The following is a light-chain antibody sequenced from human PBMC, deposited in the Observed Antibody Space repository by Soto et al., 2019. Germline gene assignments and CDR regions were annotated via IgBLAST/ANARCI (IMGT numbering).Light chain of an antibody. Sequence: QPASVSGSPGQSITISCTGTSSDIGGYDYVSWYQQYPGKAPKLMIYDVSNRPSGVSDRFSGSKSANTASLTISGLQAEDEADYYCNSYTTSSSLYVFGTGTKVTVL. CDR2: DVS. CDR3: NSYTTSSSLYV. J-gene: IGLJ1*01. V-gene: IGLV2-14*01. CDR1: SSDIGGYDY.